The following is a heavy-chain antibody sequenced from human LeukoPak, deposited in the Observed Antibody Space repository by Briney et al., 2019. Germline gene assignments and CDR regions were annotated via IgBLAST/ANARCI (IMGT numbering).Heavy chain of an antibody. CDR2: IHYNGNT. CDR3: ARHISSGGTYAHFDY. CDR1: GSMYNYY. Sequence: PSETLSLTCTVSGSMYNYYWSWIRQPPGKGLEWIGYIHYNGNTNYNPSLESRVTLSLDTSKHQVSLKLNSVTAADTAVYYCARHISSGGTYAHFDYWGQGTLVTVSS. D-gene: IGHD1-26*01. J-gene: IGHJ4*02. V-gene: IGHV4-59*08.